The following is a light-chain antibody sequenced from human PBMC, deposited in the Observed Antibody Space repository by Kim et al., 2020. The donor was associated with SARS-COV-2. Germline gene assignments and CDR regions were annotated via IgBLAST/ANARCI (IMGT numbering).Light chain of an antibody. V-gene: IGKV1-27*01. CDR3: QKCDSAPLT. Sequence: ASVGDRVTISCRASQDLGNDLAWYQQKPGRVPRLLISVTSTLHSGVPSRFSGSGSGRDFTLTISSLQSEDAATYYCQKCDSAPLTFGGGTKVDIK. CDR2: VTS. J-gene: IGKJ4*01. CDR1: QDLGND.